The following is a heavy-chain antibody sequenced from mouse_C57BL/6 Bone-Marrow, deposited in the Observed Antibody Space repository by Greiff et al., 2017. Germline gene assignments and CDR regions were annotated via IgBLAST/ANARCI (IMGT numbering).Heavy chain of an antibody. J-gene: IGHJ2*01. D-gene: IGHD1-1*01. Sequence: QVQLQQPGAELVMPGASVKLSCKASGYTFTSYWMHWVKQRPGQGLEWIGEIDPSDSYTKYNQKFKGKSTLTVDKSSSTAYMQLSSLTSEDSAVYDCSREEITTVVSYYFDYWGQGTTLTVSS. CDR2: IDPSDSYT. CDR3: SREEITTVVSYYFDY. CDR1: GYTFTSYW. V-gene: IGHV1-69*01.